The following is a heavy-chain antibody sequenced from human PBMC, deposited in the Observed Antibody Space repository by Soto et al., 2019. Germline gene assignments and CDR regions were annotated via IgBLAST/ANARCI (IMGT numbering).Heavy chain of an antibody. Sequence: SSETLSLTCAVSGGSISSGGYSWSWIRQPPGKGLEWIGYIYHSGSTYYNPSLKSRVTISVDRSKNQFSLKLSSVTAADTAVYYCARLTAGYADYWGQGTLVTVSS. CDR1: GGSISSGGYS. CDR2: IYHSGST. CDR3: ARLTAGYADY. D-gene: IGHD2-21*02. V-gene: IGHV4-30-2*01. J-gene: IGHJ4*02.